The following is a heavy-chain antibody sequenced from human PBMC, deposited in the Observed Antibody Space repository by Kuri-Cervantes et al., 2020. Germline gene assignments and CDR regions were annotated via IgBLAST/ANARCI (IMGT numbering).Heavy chain of an antibody. CDR3: ARDPKPTMAHYGSGTPYYYYYGMDV. D-gene: IGHD3-10*01. Sequence: GSLRLSCAVSGYSISSGYYWSWIRQPPGKGLEWIGYIYYSGSTNYNPSLKSRVTISVDTSKNQFSLKLSSVTAADTAVYYCARDPKPTMAHYGSGTPYYYYYGMDVWGQGTTVTVSS. V-gene: IGHV4-61*01. CDR2: IYYSGST. J-gene: IGHJ6*02. CDR1: GYSISSGYY.